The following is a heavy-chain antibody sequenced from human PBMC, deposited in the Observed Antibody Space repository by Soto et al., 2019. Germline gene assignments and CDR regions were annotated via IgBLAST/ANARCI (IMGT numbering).Heavy chain of an antibody. Sequence: LAPGKGLEWVSAISGSGGSTYYADSVKGRFTISRDNSKNTLYLQMNSLRAEDTAVYYCAGLEQQLVPKAEPGYWGQGTLVTVSS. CDR3: AGLEQQLVPKAEPGY. D-gene: IGHD6-13*01. J-gene: IGHJ4*02. CDR2: ISGSGGST. V-gene: IGHV3-23*01.